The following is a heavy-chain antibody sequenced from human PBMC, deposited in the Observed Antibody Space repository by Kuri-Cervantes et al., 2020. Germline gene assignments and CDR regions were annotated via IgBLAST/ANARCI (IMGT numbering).Heavy chain of an antibody. CDR3: ARRDYYFDY. CDR2: IYHSGSA. V-gene: IGHV4-30-2*06. CDR1: GGSVSSGGYS. Sequence: LRLSCAVSGGSVSSGGYSWSWIRQSPGKGLEWIGYIYHSGSAYYNPSLKSRVTISVDRSKNQFSLKLSSVTAADTAVYYCARRDYYFDYWGQGTLVTVSS. J-gene: IGHJ4*02.